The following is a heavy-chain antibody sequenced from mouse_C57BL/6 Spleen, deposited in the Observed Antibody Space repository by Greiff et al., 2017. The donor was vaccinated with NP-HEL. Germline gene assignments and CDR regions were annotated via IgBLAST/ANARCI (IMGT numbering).Heavy chain of an antibody. V-gene: IGHV7-3*01. CDR3: ARIPHYYGRSPYAMDY. Sequence: EVKLMESGGGLVQPGGSLSLSCAASGFTFTDYYMSWVRQPPGKALEWLGFIRNKANGYTTEYSASVKGLFTISRDNSQSILYLQMNALRAEDSATYYCARIPHYYGRSPYAMDYWGQGTSVTVSS. CDR2: IRNKANGYTT. J-gene: IGHJ4*01. D-gene: IGHD1-1*01. CDR1: GFTFTDYY.